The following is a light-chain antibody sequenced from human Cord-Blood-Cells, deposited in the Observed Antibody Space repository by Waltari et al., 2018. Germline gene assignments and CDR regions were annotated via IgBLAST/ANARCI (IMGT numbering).Light chain of an antibody. CDR1: NIGSKS. J-gene: IGLJ3*02. Sequence: SYVLTQPPSVSVAPGKTARITCGGNNIGSKSVHWYQQKPGQAPVLVVYDDSDRPSGIPGRFAGSNSGNMATLTISRVEAGDEADYYCQVWDSSSDHWVFGGGTKLTVL. V-gene: IGLV3-21*03. CDR2: DDS. CDR3: QVWDSSSDHWV.